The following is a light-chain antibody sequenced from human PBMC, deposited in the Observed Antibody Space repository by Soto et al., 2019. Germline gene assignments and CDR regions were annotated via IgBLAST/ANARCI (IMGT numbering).Light chain of an antibody. V-gene: IGKV3-20*01. Sequence: EIVLTQSPGTLSLSPGERATLSCRASQSVSSSYLAWYQQKPGQAPRLLIYGASSRATCIPDRFSGSGSVTDFTLTISRLEPEDFAVYYCQQYGSSPRTFGQGTKLEIK. CDR3: QQYGSSPRT. CDR1: QSVSSSY. CDR2: GAS. J-gene: IGKJ2*01.